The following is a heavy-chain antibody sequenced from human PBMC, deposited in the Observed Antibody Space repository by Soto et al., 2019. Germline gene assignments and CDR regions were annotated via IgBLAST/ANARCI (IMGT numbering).Heavy chain of an antibody. CDR3: AKDRQYPRAYFHY. Sequence: EVKLLESGGGLVQPGGSLRLSCGVSGFTVTSNGVSWVRQAPGKGLEWVSAISPNGQGIWYADSVKGRFTISRDISRNTVFLQMGSLRAEATAVYYCAKDRQYPRAYFHYWGQGTLVTVSS. V-gene: IGHV3-23*01. CDR1: GFTVTSNG. D-gene: IGHD4-4*01. J-gene: IGHJ4*02. CDR2: ISPNGQGI.